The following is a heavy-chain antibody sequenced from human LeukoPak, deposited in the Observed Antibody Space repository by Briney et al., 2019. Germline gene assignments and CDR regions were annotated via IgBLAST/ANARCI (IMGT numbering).Heavy chain of an antibody. J-gene: IGHJ6*03. CDR2: IIPWFGTA. CDR1: GGTFSSYA. Sequence: SSVKVSCKASGGTFSSYAISWVRQAPGQGLEWMGGIIPWFGTANYAQKFQGRVTITADESTSTAYMELSSLRSEDTAVYYCARVITMVRGVIIKDYYYYYYMDVWGKGTTVTVSS. CDR3: ARVITMVRGVIIKDYYYYYYMDV. D-gene: IGHD3-10*01. V-gene: IGHV1-69*13.